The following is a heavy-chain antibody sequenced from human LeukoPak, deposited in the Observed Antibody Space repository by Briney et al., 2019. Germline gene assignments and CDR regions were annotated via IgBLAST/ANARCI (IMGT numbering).Heavy chain of an antibody. D-gene: IGHD3-3*01. J-gene: IGHJ5*02. CDR3: ARGLRSYDSWSGYPKPNWFDP. CDR2: MNPNSGNT. CDR1: GYTFTSYD. Sequence: ASVKVSCKASGYTFTSYDINWVRQATGQGLEWMGWMNPNSGNTGYAQKFQGRVTMTRNTSISTAYMELSSLRSEDTAVYYCARGLRSYDSWSGYPKPNWFDPWGQGTLVTVSS. V-gene: IGHV1-8*01.